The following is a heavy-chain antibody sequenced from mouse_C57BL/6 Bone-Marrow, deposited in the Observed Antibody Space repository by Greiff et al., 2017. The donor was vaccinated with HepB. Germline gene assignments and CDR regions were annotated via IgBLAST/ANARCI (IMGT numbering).Heavy chain of an antibody. CDR3: TRGDLLYYFDY. Sequence: EVKLEESGEGLVKPGGSLKLSCAASGFTFSSYAMSWVRQTPEKRLEWVAYISSGGDYIYYADTVKGRFTISRDNARNTLYLQMSSLKSEDTAMYYCTRGDLLYYFDYWGQGTTLTVSS. CDR2: ISSGGDYI. CDR1: GFTFSSYA. V-gene: IGHV5-9-1*02. J-gene: IGHJ2*01. D-gene: IGHD2-1*01.